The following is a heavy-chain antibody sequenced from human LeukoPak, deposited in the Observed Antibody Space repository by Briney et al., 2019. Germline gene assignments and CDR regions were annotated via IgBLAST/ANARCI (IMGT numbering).Heavy chain of an antibody. Sequence: GESLKISCKGSGYSFTSYWIGWVRQMPGKGLEWMGIIYPGDSDTRYSPSFQGQVTISADKSISTAYLQWSSLKASDTAMYYCARHRSDFWSGYFYYYYYMDVWGKGTTATVSS. V-gene: IGHV5-51*01. CDR3: ARHRSDFWSGYFYYYYYMDV. CDR2: IYPGDSDT. J-gene: IGHJ6*03. D-gene: IGHD3-3*01. CDR1: GYSFTSYW.